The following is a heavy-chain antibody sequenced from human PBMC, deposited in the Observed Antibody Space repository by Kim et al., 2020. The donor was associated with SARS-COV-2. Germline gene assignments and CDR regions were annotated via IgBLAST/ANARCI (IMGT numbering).Heavy chain of an antibody. V-gene: IGHV1-18*01. J-gene: IGHJ4*02. D-gene: IGHD6-25*01. CDR3: ARDLFSAESYSDY. Sequence: YAQKLQGRVTMTTDTSTSTAYMELRSLRSDDTAVYYCARDLFSAESYSDYWGQGTLVTVSS.